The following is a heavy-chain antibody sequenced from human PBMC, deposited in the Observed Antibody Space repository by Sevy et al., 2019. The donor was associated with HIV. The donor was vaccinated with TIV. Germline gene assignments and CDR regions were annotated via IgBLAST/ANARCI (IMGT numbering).Heavy chain of an antibody. V-gene: IGHV4-61*01. CDR1: GDSVSSGNYY. D-gene: IGHD3-16*01. Sequence: SENLSLTCTVSGDSVSSGNYYWSWIRQPPGKGLEWIGYHFYSGSTTYNPSLKSRVTISVDRSKNQFSLKLSSVTAADTAVYYCAGAAPAYYYAMGVWGQGTTVTVSS. CDR2: HFYSGST. CDR3: AGAAPAYYYAMGV. J-gene: IGHJ6*02.